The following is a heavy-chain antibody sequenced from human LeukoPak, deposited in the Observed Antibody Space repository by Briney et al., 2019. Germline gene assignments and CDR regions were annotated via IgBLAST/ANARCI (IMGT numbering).Heavy chain of an antibody. CDR3: AKDGXXQSITWDFDY. J-gene: IGHJ4*02. CDR2: ISGNGGST. Sequence: GGSLRLSCAASGFTFGSYAMIWVRQAPGKGLEWVSGISGNGGSTNYADSVKGRFTISRNNSKNTLYLQMNNLRAEDTAVYYCAKDGXXQSITWDFDYWGQGTLVTXSS. V-gene: IGHV3-23*01. D-gene: IGHD1-14*01. CDR1: GFTFGSYA.